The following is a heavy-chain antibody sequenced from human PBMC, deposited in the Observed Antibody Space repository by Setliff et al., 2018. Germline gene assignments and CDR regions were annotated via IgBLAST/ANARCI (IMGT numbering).Heavy chain of an antibody. D-gene: IGHD2-2*01. Sequence: ASVKVSCKASGYPFTNYGLNWVRQAPGQGLEWMGWISGHNGHTKYAQNVQGRVTVTTETSTSTAFMELTSLTSDDTAVYYCARADYSSALHYFDYWGLGTRVTVSA. CDR3: ARADYSSALHYFDY. V-gene: IGHV1-18*01. CDR2: ISGHNGHT. CDR1: GYPFTNYG. J-gene: IGHJ4*02.